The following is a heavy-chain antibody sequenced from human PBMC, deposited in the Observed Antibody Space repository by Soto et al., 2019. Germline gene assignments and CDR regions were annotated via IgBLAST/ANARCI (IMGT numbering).Heavy chain of an antibody. CDR2: IIPIFGTA. D-gene: IGHD5-12*01. Sequence: QVQLVQSGAEVKKPGSSVKVSCKASGGTFSSYAISWVRQAPGQGLEWMGGIIPIFGTANYAQKLQGRVTITSDESTSKAYIELSSLSSEDMAVYYCARDREITPKWLRGENIWGQGTMVTVSS. CDR3: ARDREITPKWLRGENI. CDR1: GGTFSSYA. J-gene: IGHJ3*02. V-gene: IGHV1-69*01.